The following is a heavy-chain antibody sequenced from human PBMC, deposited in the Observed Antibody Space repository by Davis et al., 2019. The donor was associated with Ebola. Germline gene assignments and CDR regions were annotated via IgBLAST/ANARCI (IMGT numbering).Heavy chain of an antibody. Sequence: ASVKVSCKASGYSFTNYGISWVRQAPGQGLEWMGWISSYNGNSYSAQKFQGRVSMTTDTSTTTAYMELRSLRSDDTAVYYCARDTGRIAAAAKDYWGQGTLVTVSS. CDR2: ISSYNGNS. CDR1: GYSFTNYG. V-gene: IGHV1-18*04. CDR3: ARDTGRIAAAAKDY. J-gene: IGHJ4*02. D-gene: IGHD6-13*01.